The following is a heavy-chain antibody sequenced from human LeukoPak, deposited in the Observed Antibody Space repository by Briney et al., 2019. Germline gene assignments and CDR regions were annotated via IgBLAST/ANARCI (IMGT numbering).Heavy chain of an antibody. D-gene: IGHD2-15*01. CDR1: GFTFSYYW. Sequence: GGSLRLSCAAPGFTFSYYWMSWVRQVPGRGLEWVANINQDGSEKHYVDSVKGRFTISTDNAKNSLYLQMNSLRAEDTAVYYCAREECFGSRCYSSNPTWYFYYMDVWGKGTTVTVSS. J-gene: IGHJ6*03. V-gene: IGHV3-7*01. CDR3: AREECFGSRCYSSNPTWYFYYMDV. CDR2: INQDGSEK.